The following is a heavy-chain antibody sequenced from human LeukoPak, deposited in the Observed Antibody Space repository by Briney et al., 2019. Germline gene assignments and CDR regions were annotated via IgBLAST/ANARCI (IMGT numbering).Heavy chain of an antibody. D-gene: IGHD2-2*02. Sequence: PSETLSLICTVSGGSISSYYWSWIRQPPGKGLEWIGYIDYSGSTNYNPSLKSRVTISVDTSKNQFSLKLSSVTAADTAVYYCARTGYCSSTSCYTASRPYYYYYMDVWGKGTTVTVSS. CDR2: IDYSGST. CDR3: ARTGYCSSTSCYTASRPYYYYYMDV. CDR1: GGSISSYY. J-gene: IGHJ6*03. V-gene: IGHV4-59*01.